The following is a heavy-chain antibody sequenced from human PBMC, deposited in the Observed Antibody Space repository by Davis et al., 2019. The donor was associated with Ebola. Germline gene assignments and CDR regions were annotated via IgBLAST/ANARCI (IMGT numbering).Heavy chain of an antibody. CDR1: GGTFSSYA. J-gene: IGHJ4*02. V-gene: IGHV1-69*04. CDR3: ATTTSSSYGAPVTFDY. Sequence: AASVKVSCKASGGTFSSYAISWVRQAPGQGLEWMGRIIPILGIANYAQKFQGRVTITADKSTSTAYMELSSLRSDDTAVYYCATTTSSSYGAPVTFDYWGQGTLVTVSS. CDR2: IIPILGIA. D-gene: IGHD4-11*01.